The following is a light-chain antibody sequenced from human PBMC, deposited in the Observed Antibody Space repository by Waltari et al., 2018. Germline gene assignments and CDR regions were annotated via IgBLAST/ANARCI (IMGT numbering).Light chain of an antibody. J-gene: IGKJ4*01. CDR3: QQYDAYALT. CDR1: QSIRSS. Sequence: DIQMTQSPSTLSAPVGDRVTITCRAIQSIRSSLAWYQQKPGKAPKFLISEASSLESGVPSRFSGSGSGTEFTLTISSLQPDDFATYCCQQYDAYALTFGGGTKVEIK. CDR2: EAS. V-gene: IGKV1-5*03.